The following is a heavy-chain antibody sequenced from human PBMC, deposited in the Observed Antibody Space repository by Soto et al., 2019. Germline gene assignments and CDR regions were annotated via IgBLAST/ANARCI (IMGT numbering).Heavy chain of an antibody. J-gene: IGHJ3*01. CDR2: IYNTGST. CDR3: ASYRVGGAFDV. CDR1: GDSMTGRY. Sequence: SETLSLTCTVSGDSMTGRYWSWIRQSAGNGLEWIGRIYNTGSTNYNSFLKSRVTLSIDTFKNQFPLKMTSLTAADTAMYFCASYRVGGAFDVWGHGTAVTVSS. V-gene: IGHV4-4*07. D-gene: IGHD1-26*01.